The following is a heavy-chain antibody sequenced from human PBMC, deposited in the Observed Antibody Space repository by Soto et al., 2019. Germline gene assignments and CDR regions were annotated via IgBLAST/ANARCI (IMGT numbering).Heavy chain of an antibody. CDR3: AKERLSGWNNWFET. J-gene: IGHJ5*02. CDR2: ISYDESHK. V-gene: IGHV3-30*18. D-gene: IGHD3-10*01. CDR1: GFTFSSYG. Sequence: PGGSLRLSCAASGFTFSSYGMHCVRQAPGKGLEWVALISYDESHKYYADSVEGRFTISRDNSKNTIYLQMNSLRPEDTAVYYCAKERLSGWNNWFETWGQGTMVTVSS.